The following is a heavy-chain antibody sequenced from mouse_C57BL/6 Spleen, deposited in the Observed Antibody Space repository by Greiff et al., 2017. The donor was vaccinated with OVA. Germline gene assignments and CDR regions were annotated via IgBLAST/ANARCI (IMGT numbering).Heavy chain of an antibody. CDR2: IYPGSGST. CDR3: ARSEGGDWFAY. J-gene: IGHJ3*01. CDR1: GYTFTSYW. Sequence: VQLQQSGAELVKPGASVKMSCKASGYTFTSYWITWVKQRPGQGLEWIGDIYPGSGSTHYNEKFKSKATLTVDTSPSTAYMQLSSLTSEDSAVYYCARSEGGDWFAYWGQGTLVTVSA. V-gene: IGHV1-55*01. D-gene: IGHD2-13*01.